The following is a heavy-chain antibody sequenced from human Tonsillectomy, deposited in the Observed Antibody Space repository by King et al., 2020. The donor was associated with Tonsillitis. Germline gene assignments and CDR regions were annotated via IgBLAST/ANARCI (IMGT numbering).Heavy chain of an antibody. V-gene: IGHV1-46*01. CDR3: ARLGGLITADF. J-gene: IGHJ4*02. D-gene: IGHD3-10*01. Sequence: VQLVESVAEVKKPGASVKVSCTTSGYTFTENYMFWVRQAPGQGLEWMGIINPSGGGTTYAQKFRGRLIMTADTSTSTVYMELSSLRSDDTAMYYCARLGGLITADFWGQGTLVTVSS. CDR1: GYTFTENY. CDR2: INPSGGGT.